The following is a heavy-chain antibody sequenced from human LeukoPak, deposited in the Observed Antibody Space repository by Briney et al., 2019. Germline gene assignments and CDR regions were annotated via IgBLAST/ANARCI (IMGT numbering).Heavy chain of an antibody. CDR2: ISGSGGST. V-gene: IGHV3-23*01. Sequence: GGSLRLSCAASGFTFSSYDMSWVRQAPGKGLEWVSAISGSGGSTYYADSVKGRFTISRDNSKNTVYLQMNSLTAEDTAVYFCAKDRSSGTYYDYWGQGTLVTVSS. D-gene: IGHD1-26*01. CDR1: GFTFSSYD. CDR3: AKDRSSGTYYDY. J-gene: IGHJ4*02.